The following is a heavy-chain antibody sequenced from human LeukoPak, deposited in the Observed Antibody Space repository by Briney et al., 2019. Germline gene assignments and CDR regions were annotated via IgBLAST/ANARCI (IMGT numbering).Heavy chain of an antibody. J-gene: IGHJ6*03. CDR1: GGSISSYY. D-gene: IGHD5-24*01. CDR2: IYDSGST. V-gene: IGHV4-59*12. Sequence: PSETLSLTCTVSGGSISSYYWSWIRQPPGKGLEWIGYIYDSGSTNYNPSLKSRVTISVDTSKNQFSLKLSSVTAADTAVYYCAREGDGYNLGLLYYYYYMDVWGKGTTVTISS. CDR3: AREGDGYNLGLLYYYYYMDV.